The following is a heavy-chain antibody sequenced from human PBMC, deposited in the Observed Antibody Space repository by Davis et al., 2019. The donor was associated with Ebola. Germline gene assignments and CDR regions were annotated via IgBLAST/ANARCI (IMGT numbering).Heavy chain of an antibody. D-gene: IGHD3-22*01. CDR1: GFTFSRYT. Sequence: PGGSLRLSCAASGFTFSRYTMNWVRQAPGKGLEWVSSISSSSSYIYYADSVKGRFTISRDNAKNSLYLQMNSLRAEDTAVYYCAGEADYYDSSGYSHYFDYWGQGTLVTVSS. V-gene: IGHV3-21*01. CDR3: AGEADYYDSSGYSHYFDY. J-gene: IGHJ4*02. CDR2: ISSSSSYI.